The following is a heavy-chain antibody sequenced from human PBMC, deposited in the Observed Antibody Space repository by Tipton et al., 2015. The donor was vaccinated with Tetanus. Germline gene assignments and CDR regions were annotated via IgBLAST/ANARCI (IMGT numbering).Heavy chain of an antibody. CDR2: INSDGSST. V-gene: IGHV3-74*01. Sequence: SLRLSCAASGFTFSSYWMHWVRQAPGKGLVWVSRINSDGSSTSYADSVKGRFTISRDNAKNTLYLQMNSLRAEDTAVYYCARDKLKGSSGYSLHYWGQGTLVTVSS. CDR3: ARDKLKGSSGYSLHY. D-gene: IGHD3-22*01. J-gene: IGHJ4*02. CDR1: GFTFSSYW.